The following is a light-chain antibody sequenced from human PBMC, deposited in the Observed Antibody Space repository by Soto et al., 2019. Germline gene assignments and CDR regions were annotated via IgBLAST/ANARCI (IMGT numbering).Light chain of an antibody. CDR1: SSDVGRYNL. V-gene: IGLV2-23*01. J-gene: IGLJ2*01. CDR3: CSHAGRGTVL. Sequence: QSVLAQPASVSGSPGQSITISCNGTSSDVGRYNLVSWYQQHPGKAPKLVIYEGGKRPSGVSNRFSDSKSGNTASLTISGLQAEDGADYYCCSHAGRGTVLFGGGTKLTVL. CDR2: EGG.